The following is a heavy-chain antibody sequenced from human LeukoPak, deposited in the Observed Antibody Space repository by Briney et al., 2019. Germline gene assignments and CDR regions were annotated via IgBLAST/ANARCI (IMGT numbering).Heavy chain of an antibody. CDR2: INPYSGDT. D-gene: IGHD6-13*01. J-gene: IGHJ6*02. CDR3: ARDQGVAAAGSEYYYSGMNV. Sequence: ASVKVSCKASGYTFTGFYMHWVRQAPGHGLEWMGWINPYSGDTNYAQKSQGRVTMARDTPVSTAYMELSRLRSDGTAVYYCARDQGVAAAGSEYYYSGMNVWGQGTTVTVSS. V-gene: IGHV1-2*02. CDR1: GYTFTGFY.